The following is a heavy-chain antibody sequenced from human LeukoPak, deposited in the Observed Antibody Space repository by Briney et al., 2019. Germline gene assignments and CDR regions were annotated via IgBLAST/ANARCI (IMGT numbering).Heavy chain of an antibody. D-gene: IGHD3-22*01. V-gene: IGHV3-23*01. CDR1: GFTFISYG. J-gene: IGHJ3*02. CDR3: AKGASSGYYGDAFDI. CDR2: ISGSGGST. Sequence: GGSLRLSCAASGFTFISYGMSWVRQAPGKGLEWVSAISGSGGSTFYADSVKGRFTISRDNSKNTLYLQMNSLRADDTAVYYCAKGASSGYYGDAFDIWGQGTMVTVSS.